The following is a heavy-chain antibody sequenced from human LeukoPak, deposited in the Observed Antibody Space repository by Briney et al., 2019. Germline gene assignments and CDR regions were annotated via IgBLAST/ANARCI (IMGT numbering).Heavy chain of an antibody. CDR2: IKNDGGEI. J-gene: IGHJ4*02. V-gene: IGHV3-7*04. D-gene: IGHD3-16*01. CDR1: GFTFSNYW. CDR3: ARDFHNAYHPD. Sequence: GGSLRLSCAASGFTFSNYWMNWVRQAPGKGLEWVANIKNDGGEIFYVDSLKGRFTISRDNAENSLYLQMNSLRVYDTAVYYCARDFHNAYHPDWGQGTLVTVSS.